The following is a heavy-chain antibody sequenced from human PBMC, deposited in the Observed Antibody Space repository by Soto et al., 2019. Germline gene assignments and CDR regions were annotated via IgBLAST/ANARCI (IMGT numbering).Heavy chain of an antibody. CDR3: ARDSWDIVVVVAATDY. CDR1: GYTFTSYG. CDR2: ISAYYGNT. J-gene: IGHJ4*02. Sequence: ASVKVSFKASGYTFTSYGISWLRQAPGQGLEWMGWISAYYGNTNYAQKLQVRVTMTTDTSTSTAYMELRSLRSDDKAVYYCARDSWDIVVVVAATDYWGQGTLVTVSS. D-gene: IGHD2-15*01. V-gene: IGHV1-18*04.